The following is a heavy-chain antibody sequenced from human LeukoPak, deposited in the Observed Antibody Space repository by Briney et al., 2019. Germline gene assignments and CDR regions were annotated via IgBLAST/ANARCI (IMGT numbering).Heavy chain of an antibody. J-gene: IGHJ4*02. CDR3: TTDVDAYYYDSSGYSEVDY. D-gene: IGHD3-22*01. CDR1: GFNFSSYW. V-gene: IGHV3-7*03. CDR2: IKQDGTEV. Sequence: GGSLRLSCATSGFNFSSYWMTWVRQAPGKGLEWVANIKQDGTEVHYVDSVKGRFTISRDNSKNTLYLQMNSLKTEDTAVYYCTTDVDAYYYDSSGYSEVDYWGQGTLVTVSS.